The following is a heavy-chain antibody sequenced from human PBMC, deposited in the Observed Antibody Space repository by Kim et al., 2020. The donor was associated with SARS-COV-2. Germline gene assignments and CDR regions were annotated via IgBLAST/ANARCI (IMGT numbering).Heavy chain of an antibody. V-gene: IGHV3-15*01. J-gene: IGHJ4*01. CDR1: GFTFSNAW. Sequence: GGSLRLSCAASGFTFSNAWMSWVRQAPGKGLEWVGRIKSKTDGGTTDYAAPGKGTFTISKDDTKNPLYLQMNSLKTEGTAVYYCTTDPLVGIVVVPAAIGYSCYDNQRGPFDYWGHGTLVTVSS. CDR3: TTDPLVGIVVVPAAIGYSCYDNQRGPFDY. D-gene: IGHD2-2*02. CDR2: IKSKTDGGTT.